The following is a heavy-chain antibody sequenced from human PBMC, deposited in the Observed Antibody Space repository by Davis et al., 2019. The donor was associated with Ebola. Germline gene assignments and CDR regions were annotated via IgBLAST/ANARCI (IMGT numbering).Heavy chain of an antibody. Sequence: MPSETLSLTCTVSGGSISSSSYYWGWIRQPPGKGLEWIGSIYYSGSTYYNPSLKSRVTISVDTSKNQFSLKLSSVTAADTAVYYCARHLTYYYDSSGYYSYWYFDLWGRGTLVTVSS. J-gene: IGHJ2*01. D-gene: IGHD3-22*01. V-gene: IGHV4-39*01. CDR1: GGSISSSSYY. CDR2: IYYSGST. CDR3: ARHLTYYYDSSGYYSYWYFDL.